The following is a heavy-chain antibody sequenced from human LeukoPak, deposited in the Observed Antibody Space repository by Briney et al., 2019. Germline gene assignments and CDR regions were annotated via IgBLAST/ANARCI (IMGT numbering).Heavy chain of an antibody. CDR1: GFTFSSYA. CDR2: ISYDGSNK. J-gene: IGHJ4*02. CDR3: ARDKRWLKYYFHY. D-gene: IGHD4-23*01. Sequence: GGSLRLSCAASGFTFSSYAMHWVRQAPGKGLEWVAVISYDGSNKYYADSVKGRFTISRDNSKNTLYLQMNSLRAEDTAVYYCARDKRWLKYYFHYWGQGTLVTVSS. V-gene: IGHV3-30-3*01.